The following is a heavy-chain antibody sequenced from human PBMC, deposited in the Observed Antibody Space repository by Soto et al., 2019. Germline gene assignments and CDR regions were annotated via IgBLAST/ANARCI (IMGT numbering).Heavy chain of an antibody. CDR1: GFTFSSYS. CDR2: IGTISTYI. CDR3: ASPGWFDP. Sequence: GGSLRLSCAASGFTFSSYSMNWVRQAPGKGLEWVSSIGTISTYIYYADSVKGRFTTSRDNAKNSLYLQMNSLRAEDTAVYYCASPGWFDPWGQGTLVTVSS. J-gene: IGHJ5*02. V-gene: IGHV3-21*01.